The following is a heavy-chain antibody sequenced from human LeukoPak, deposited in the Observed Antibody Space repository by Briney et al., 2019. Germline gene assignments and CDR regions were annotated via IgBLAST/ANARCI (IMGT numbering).Heavy chain of an antibody. CDR1: GLTFNSYA. CDR3: ASLHSTYY. CDR2: ISSDGGTT. Sequence: GGSLRLSCAASGLTFNSYALTWVRQAPGKGLEWVSGISSDGGTTYYADSVKGRFAISRDNSKNTLYLQMNSLRAEDTALYYCASLHSTYYWGQGTLVTVPS. V-gene: IGHV3-23*01. D-gene: IGHD6-13*01. J-gene: IGHJ4*02.